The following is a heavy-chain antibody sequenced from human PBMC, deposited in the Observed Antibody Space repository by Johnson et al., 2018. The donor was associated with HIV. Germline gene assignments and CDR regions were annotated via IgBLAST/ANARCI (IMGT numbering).Heavy chain of an antibody. CDR1: GFTVSDSY. D-gene: IGHD6-19*01. Sequence: QVQLVESGGGLVQPGGSLRLSCAVSGFTVSDSYMTWVRQAPGKGLEWVAVISDDGSNKYYADSVKGRFTISRDNSENTLYLQMNSLRAEDTAVYYCAKDEQWLNDAFDIWGQGTMVTVSS. CDR3: AKDEQWLNDAFDI. J-gene: IGHJ3*02. CDR2: ISDDGSNK. V-gene: IGHV3-30*18.